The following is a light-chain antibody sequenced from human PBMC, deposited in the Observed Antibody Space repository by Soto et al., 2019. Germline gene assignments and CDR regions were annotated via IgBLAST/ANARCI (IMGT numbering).Light chain of an antibody. CDR3: QQYDNLPIS. CDR2: GAS. V-gene: IGKV1-33*01. CDR1: QDISDY. Sequence: DIQMTQSPSPLSASVGDRVTTTCQASQDISDYLNWYQQKPGKAPKLLIYGASHLETGVPSRFSGSGSGTDFSLTISSLQPEDFATYYCQQYDNLPISFGQGTRLDFK. J-gene: IGKJ5*01.